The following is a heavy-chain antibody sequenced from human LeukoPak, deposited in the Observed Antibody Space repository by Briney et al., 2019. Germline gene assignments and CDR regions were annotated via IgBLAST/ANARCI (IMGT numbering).Heavy chain of an antibody. V-gene: IGHV1-18*01. D-gene: IGHD2-2*01. CDR3: ARDQVDIVVVPAANGNDY. Sequence: ASVKVSCKASGYTFTSYGISWVRQAPGQGLEGMGWISAYNGNTNYAQKLQGRVTITTDTSTSTAYMELRSLRSDDTAVYYCARDQVDIVVVPAANGNDYWGQGTLVTVSS. CDR2: ISAYNGNT. J-gene: IGHJ4*02. CDR1: GYTFTSYG.